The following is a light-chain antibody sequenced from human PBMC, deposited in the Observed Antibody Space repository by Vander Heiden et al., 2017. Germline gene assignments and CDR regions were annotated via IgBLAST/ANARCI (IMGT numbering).Light chain of an antibody. CDR1: QSISSW. Sequence: DIQMTQSPSTLSSSVRDRGTITCRARQSISSWLAWYQQKPWKAPKLLIYKASSLESGVPSRFSGSGSGTEFTLTISSLQPDDFATYYCQQYNSYSRTFGQGTKVEIK. CDR2: KAS. J-gene: IGKJ1*01. V-gene: IGKV1-5*03. CDR3: QQYNSYSRT.